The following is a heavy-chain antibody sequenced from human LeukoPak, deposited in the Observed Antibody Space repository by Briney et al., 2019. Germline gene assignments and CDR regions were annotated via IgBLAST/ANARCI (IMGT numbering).Heavy chain of an antibody. D-gene: IGHD7-27*01. CDR3: AKDLFIWGYFDY. CDR1: GFTISSYG. CDR2: IAYDGINK. J-gene: IGHJ4*02. V-gene: IGHV3-30*18. Sequence: GGSLRLSCAIYGFTISSYGGMHWVRQAPGKGLEWVAAIAYDGINKYYADSVKGRFTISRDNSKNTLYLQMNSLRAEDTAVYYCAKDLFIWGYFDYWGQGTLVTVSS.